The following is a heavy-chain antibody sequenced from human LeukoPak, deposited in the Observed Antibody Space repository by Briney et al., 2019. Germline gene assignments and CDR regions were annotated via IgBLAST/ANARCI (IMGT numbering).Heavy chain of an antibody. V-gene: IGHV4-59*08. CDR2: IYYSGST. J-gene: IGHJ4*02. Sequence: SETLSLTCTVSGGFISSYYWSWIRQPPGKGLEWIGYIYYSGSTNYNPSLKSRVTISVDTSKNQFSLKLSSVTAADTAVYYCARHQGYCSSTSCPNFDYWGQGTLVTVSS. D-gene: IGHD2-2*01. CDR3: ARHQGYCSSTSCPNFDY. CDR1: GGFISSYY.